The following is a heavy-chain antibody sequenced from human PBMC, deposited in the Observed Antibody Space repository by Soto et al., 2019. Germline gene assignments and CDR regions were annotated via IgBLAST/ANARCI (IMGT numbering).Heavy chain of an antibody. CDR2: SGNRANSYTT. CDR3: ARTYFLGRYYCDY. J-gene: IGHJ4*02. D-gene: IGHD2-21*01. Sequence: GGSLRLSCTASGFTFSDHYMDRVRQAPGKGLEWVGRSGNRANSYTTEYAASVRGRFTISRDDSKDSLDLQMNSLKTEDTAVYYCARTYFLGRYYCDYWGQGTLVTAPQ. CDR1: GFTFSDHY. V-gene: IGHV3-72*01.